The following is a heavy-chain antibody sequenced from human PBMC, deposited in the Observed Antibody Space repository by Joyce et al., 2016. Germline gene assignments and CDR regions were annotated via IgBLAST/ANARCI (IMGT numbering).Heavy chain of an antibody. Sequence: QVQLVESGGGVVQPGRFLRLSCTASGLTLSNYGVHWVRQAPGKGLEWVAVISYDGVYKYYSDSVKGRFTISRDNSRDTLFLEMNSLRAEDTAVYYCAKILTAGYSSGWFLDYWGQGTLVTVSS. CDR2: ISYDGVYK. J-gene: IGHJ4*02. V-gene: IGHV3-30*18. D-gene: IGHD6-25*01. CDR3: AKILTAGYSSGWFLDY. CDR1: GLTLSNYG.